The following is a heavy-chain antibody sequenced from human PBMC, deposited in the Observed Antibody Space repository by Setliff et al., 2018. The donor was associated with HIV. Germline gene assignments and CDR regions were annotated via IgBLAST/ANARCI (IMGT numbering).Heavy chain of an antibody. D-gene: IGHD5-12*01. J-gene: IGHJ4*02. CDR2: VYYSGGT. Sequence: SETLSLTCTVSGGSVSDTSYYWGWIRQPPXXGLEWLANVYYSGGTYYNPSLNSRVTISVDTSRNQFSLKLTSVTAADTALYFFARLGDSGYAFMCYFXXWGQGKLVTVSS. CDR1: GGSVSDTSYY. CDR3: ARLGDSGYAFMCYFXX. V-gene: IGHV4-39*07.